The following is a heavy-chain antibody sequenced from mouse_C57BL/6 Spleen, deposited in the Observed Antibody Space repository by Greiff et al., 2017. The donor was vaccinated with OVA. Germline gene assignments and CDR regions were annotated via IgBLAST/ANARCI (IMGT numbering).Heavy chain of an antibody. CDR1: GYSITSGYY. CDR3: ASLDGGAMDY. D-gene: IGHD2-3*01. J-gene: IGHJ4*01. V-gene: IGHV3-6*01. CDR2: ISYDGSN. Sequence: EVQLQESGPGLVKPSQSLSLTCSVTGYSITSGYYWNWIRQFPGNKLEWMGYISYDGSNNYNPSLKNRISITRDTSKNQFFLKLNSVTTEDTATYYCASLDGGAMDYWGQGTSVTVSS.